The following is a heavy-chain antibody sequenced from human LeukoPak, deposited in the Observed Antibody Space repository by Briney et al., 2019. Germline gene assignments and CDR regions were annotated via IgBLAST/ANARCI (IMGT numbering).Heavy chain of an antibody. D-gene: IGHD6-19*01. Sequence: PGGSLRLSCAASGFTFSAHAMHWVRRAPGKGLEFVSATNKNGDSTYYANSVKGRFTISRDNSKSTLYLQLGSLRAEDMAVYYCAREERGLAIDYWGQGTQVTVSS. CDR2: TNKNGDST. J-gene: IGHJ4*02. V-gene: IGHV3-64*01. CDR1: GFTFSAHA. CDR3: AREERGLAIDY.